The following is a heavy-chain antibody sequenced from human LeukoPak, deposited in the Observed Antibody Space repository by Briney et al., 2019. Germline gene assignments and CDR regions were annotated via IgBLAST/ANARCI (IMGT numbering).Heavy chain of an antibody. CDR3: AKVDPYDYGLNWFDP. V-gene: IGHV3-23*01. CDR1: GFTFGSYA. J-gene: IGHJ5*02. CDR2: ISGSGGST. D-gene: IGHD3-16*01. Sequence: GGSLRLSCAASGFTFGSYAMSWVRQAPGKGLERVSAISGSGGSTYYADSVKGRFTISRDNSKNTLYLQMNSLRAEDTAVYYCAKVDPYDYGLNWFDPWGQGTLVTVSS.